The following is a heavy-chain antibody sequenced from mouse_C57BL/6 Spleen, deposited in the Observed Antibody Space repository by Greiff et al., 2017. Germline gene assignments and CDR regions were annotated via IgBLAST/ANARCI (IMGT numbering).Heavy chain of an antibody. CDR3: ARHGYYRGYAIDY. CDR1: GYTFTDYN. V-gene: IGHV1-39*01. J-gene: IGHJ4*01. Sequence: EVQLQQSGPELVKPGASVKISCKASGYTFTDYNMNWVKQSNGKSLEWIGVIYPNYGTTSYNQKFKGKATLTVDQSSSTAYMRRNILTSECSAVYCGARHGYYRGYAIDYWGQGTSVTVSS. CDR2: IYPNYGTT. D-gene: IGHD2-3*01.